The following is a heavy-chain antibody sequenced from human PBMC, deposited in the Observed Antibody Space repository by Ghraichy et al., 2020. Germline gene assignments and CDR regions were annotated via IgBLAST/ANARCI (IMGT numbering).Heavy chain of an antibody. V-gene: IGHV3-11*06. D-gene: IGHD1-26*01. J-gene: IGHJ4*02. Sequence: GESLNISCAASGFTFSDYYMSWIRQAPGKGLEWVSYISSSSSSYTNYADSVKGRFTISRDNAKNSLYLHMNSLRAEDTAVYYCARGSGSQEDYFDYWGQGTLVTVSS. CDR3: ARGSGSQEDYFDY. CDR1: GFTFSDYY. CDR2: ISSSSSSYT.